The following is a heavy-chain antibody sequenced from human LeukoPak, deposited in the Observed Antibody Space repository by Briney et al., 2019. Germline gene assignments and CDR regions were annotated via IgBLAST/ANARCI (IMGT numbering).Heavy chain of an antibody. Sequence: SETLSLTRTVSGGSISSGGYYWSWIRQHPGKGLEWIGYIYYSGSTYYNPSLKSRVTISVDTSKNQFSLKLSSVTAADTAVYYCARDLPSPVAGKNYFDSWGQGTLVIVSS. D-gene: IGHD6-19*01. CDR2: IYYSGST. CDR1: GGSISSGGYY. V-gene: IGHV4-31*03. J-gene: IGHJ4*02. CDR3: ARDLPSPVAGKNYFDS.